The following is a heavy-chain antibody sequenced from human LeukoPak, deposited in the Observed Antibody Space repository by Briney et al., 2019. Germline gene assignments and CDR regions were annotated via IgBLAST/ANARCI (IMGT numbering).Heavy chain of an antibody. Sequence: SETLSLTCTASGDSISSYYWSWIRQPPGKGLEWIGYIYYSGSTNYNPSLKSRVTISVDTSKNQFSLKLSSVTAADTAVYYCARVNMGYDSSGYDYYYGMDVWGQGTTVTVSS. CDR3: ARVNMGYDSSGYDYYYGMDV. V-gene: IGHV4-59*01. CDR1: GDSISSYY. J-gene: IGHJ6*02. D-gene: IGHD3-22*01. CDR2: IYYSGST.